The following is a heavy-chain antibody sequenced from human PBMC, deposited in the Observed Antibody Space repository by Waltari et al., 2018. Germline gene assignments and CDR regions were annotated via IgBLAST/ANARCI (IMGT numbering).Heavy chain of an antibody. J-gene: IGHJ5*02. V-gene: IGHV4-59*01. Sequence: QVQLQESGPSLLKPSETLSLICTVSGGSISGFYWSWVRQPPGKGLDWIGYIYDTGSTTCNPSLKSRVTMSVETAKNQFSLKLSSVTAADTAFYYCARGGGGDWEWFDPWGQGTLVTVSS. CDR1: GGSISGFY. D-gene: IGHD2-21*02. CDR3: ARGGGGDWEWFDP. CDR2: IYDTGST.